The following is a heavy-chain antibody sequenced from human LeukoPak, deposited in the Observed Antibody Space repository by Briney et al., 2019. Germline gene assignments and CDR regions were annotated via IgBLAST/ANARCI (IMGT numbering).Heavy chain of an antibody. CDR3: ARDRVGANYYYMDV. J-gene: IGHJ6*03. D-gene: IGHD1-26*01. CDR2: IYYSGST. V-gene: IGHV4-39*07. CDR1: GGSISSSSYY. Sequence: SETLSLTCTVSGGSISSSSYYWGWIRQPPGKGLEWIGSIYYSGSTYYNPSLKSRVTISVDTSKNQFSLKLSSVTAADTAVYYCARDRVGANYYYMDVWGKGTTVTVSS.